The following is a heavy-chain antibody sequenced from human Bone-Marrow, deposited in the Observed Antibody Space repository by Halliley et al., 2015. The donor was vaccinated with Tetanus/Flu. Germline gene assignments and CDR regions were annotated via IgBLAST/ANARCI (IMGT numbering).Heavy chain of an antibody. V-gene: IGHV4-31*02. CDR3: ARERSSGWYVDS. Sequence: EWIGYIYHRGSTSYNPSLRSRLSMSVDTSKNQFSLTLRSVTAADTAVYYCARERSSGWYVDSWGQGTLVTVSS. D-gene: IGHD6-19*01. CDR2: IYHRGST. J-gene: IGHJ5*01.